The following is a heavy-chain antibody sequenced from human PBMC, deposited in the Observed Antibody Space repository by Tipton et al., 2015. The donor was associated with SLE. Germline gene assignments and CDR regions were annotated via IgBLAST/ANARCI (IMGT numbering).Heavy chain of an antibody. V-gene: IGHV3-48*02. D-gene: IGHD5-12*01. CDR1: GFTFSSYS. Sequence: SLRLSCAASGFTFSSYSMNWVRQAPGKGLEWVSSISSSSSTIYYADSVKGRFTISRDNAKNSLYLQMNSLRDEDTAVYYCARAPRGYSGYVTFWGQGTLVTVSS. CDR3: ARAPRGYSGYVTF. CDR2: ISSSSSTI. J-gene: IGHJ4*02.